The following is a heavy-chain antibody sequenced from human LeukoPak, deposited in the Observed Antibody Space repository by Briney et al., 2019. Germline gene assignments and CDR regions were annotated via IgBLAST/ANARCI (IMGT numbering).Heavy chain of an antibody. V-gene: IGHV3-30*02. CDR2: VRNGGSDT. Sequence: PGGSLRLSCTTSGLTFTSHGFHWLRQVVGKRLEWVAFVRNGGSDTYHANSVKGRFSISRDDSKNTLYLQMNSLRPEDTAIYYCARDRGKDYFDSWGQGTQVTVSS. D-gene: IGHD4-23*01. J-gene: IGHJ4*02. CDR3: ARDRGKDYFDS. CDR1: GLTFTSHG.